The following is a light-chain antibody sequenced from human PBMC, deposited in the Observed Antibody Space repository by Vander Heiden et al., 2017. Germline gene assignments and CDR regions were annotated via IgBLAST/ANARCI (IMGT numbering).Light chain of an antibody. J-gene: IGKJ2*01. CDR2: AAS. CDR1: QSISSY. V-gene: IGKV1-39*01. Sequence: IQLTQSPSSLSASVGDRVTITCRASQSISSYLNWYQQKPGKAPKLLIYAASSLQSGVPSRFSGSGSGTDFTLNISSLQPEDCATYYCQQSYSTPYTFGQGTKLEIK. CDR3: QQSYSTPYT.